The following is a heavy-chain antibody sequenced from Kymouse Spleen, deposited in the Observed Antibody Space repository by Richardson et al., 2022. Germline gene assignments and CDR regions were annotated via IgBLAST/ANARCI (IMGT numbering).Heavy chain of an antibody. J-gene: IGHJ6*02. CDR2: ISGSGGST. D-gene: IGHD3-9*01. CDR3: AKVDYDILTGYSVYYYYYGMDV. Sequence: EVQLVESGGGLVQPGGSLRLSCAASGFTFSSYAMSWVRQAPGKGLEWVSAISGSGGSTYYADSVKGRFTISRDNSKNTLYLQMNSLRAEDTAVYYCAKVDYDILTGYSVYYYYYGMDVWGQGTTVTVSS. CDR1: GFTFSSYA. V-gene: IGHV3-23*04.